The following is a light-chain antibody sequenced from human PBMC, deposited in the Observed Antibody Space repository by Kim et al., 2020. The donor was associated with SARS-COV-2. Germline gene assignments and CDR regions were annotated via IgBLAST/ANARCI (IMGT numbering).Light chain of an antibody. V-gene: IGLV2-14*03. Sequence: QSALTQPASVSGSPGQSITISCTGTSSDVGGYNYVSWYQQHPGKAPKLMIYDVSKRPSGVSNRFSGSKSGNTASLTISGLQADDEADYYCSSYASSSPYVFGTGTKVTVL. J-gene: IGLJ1*01. CDR2: DVS. CDR3: SSYASSSPYV. CDR1: SSDVGGYNY.